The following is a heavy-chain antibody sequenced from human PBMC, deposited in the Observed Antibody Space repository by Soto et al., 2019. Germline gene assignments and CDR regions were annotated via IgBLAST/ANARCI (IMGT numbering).Heavy chain of an antibody. J-gene: IGHJ5*02. CDR2: MNPNSGNT. V-gene: IGHV1-8*01. D-gene: IGHD2-15*01. CDR1: GDTFTSYE. CDR3: ARLGYCSGGSCRRGNWFDP. Sequence: GASVKVSCKASGDTFTSYEINWVRQATGQGLEWMGWMNPNSGNTGYAQKFQGRVTMTRNTSISTGYVELSSLRSEDTAVYYCARLGYCSGGSCRRGNWFDPWGQGTLVTVSS.